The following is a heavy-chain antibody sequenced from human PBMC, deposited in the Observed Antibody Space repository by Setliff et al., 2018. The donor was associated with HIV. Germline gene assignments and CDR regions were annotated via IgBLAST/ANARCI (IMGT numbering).Heavy chain of an antibody. J-gene: IGHJ6*03. CDR3: ARGRPNWNYGTGYYYMDV. CDR2: INHSGST. V-gene: IGHV4-34*01. D-gene: IGHD1-7*01. CDR1: GGSFSGYY. Sequence: SETLSLTCAVYGGSFSGYYWSWIRQPPGKGLEWIGEINHSGSTNYNPSLKSRVTISVDTSKNQFSLKLSSVTAADTAVYYCARGRPNWNYGTGYYYMDVWGKGTTVTV.